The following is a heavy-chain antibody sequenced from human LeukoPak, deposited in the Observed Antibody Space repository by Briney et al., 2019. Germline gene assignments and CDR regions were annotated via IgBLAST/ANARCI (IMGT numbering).Heavy chain of an antibody. CDR3: AKGTARVYYYDSSGLLF. Sequence: GGSLRLSCAASGFTFSSYSMNWVRQAPGKGLEWVSAISGSGGSTYYADSVKGRFTISRDNSKNTLYLQMNSLRAEDTAVYYCAKGTARVYYYDSSGLLFWGQGTLVTVSS. CDR1: GFTFSSYS. D-gene: IGHD3-22*01. CDR2: ISGSGGST. J-gene: IGHJ4*02. V-gene: IGHV3-23*01.